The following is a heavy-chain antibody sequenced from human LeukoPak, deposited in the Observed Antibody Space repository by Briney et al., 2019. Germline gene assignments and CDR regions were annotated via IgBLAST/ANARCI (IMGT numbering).Heavy chain of an antibody. D-gene: IGHD2-15*01. Sequence: SETLSLTCAVYGGSFSGYYWSWIRQPPGKGLEWIGEINHSGSTNYNPSLKSRVTISVDTSKNQFSLKLSSVTAADTAVYYCARGAIVVTIMRLMYYYYYMDVWGKGTTVTVSS. V-gene: IGHV4-34*01. CDR3: ARGAIVVTIMRLMYYYYYMDV. J-gene: IGHJ6*03. CDR1: GGSFSGYY. CDR2: INHSGST.